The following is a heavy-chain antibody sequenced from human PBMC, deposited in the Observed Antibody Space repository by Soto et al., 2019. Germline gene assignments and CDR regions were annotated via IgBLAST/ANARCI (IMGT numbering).Heavy chain of an antibody. Sequence: PSETLSLTCTVSGGSVSSGSYYWSWIRQPPGKGLEWIGYIYYSGSTNYNPSLKSRVTISVDTSKNQFSLKLSSVTAADTAVYYCARAREWETIDYWGQGTLVTVCS. CDR3: ARAREWETIDY. CDR2: IYYSGST. D-gene: IGHD1-26*01. V-gene: IGHV4-61*01. CDR1: GGSVSSGSYY. J-gene: IGHJ4*02.